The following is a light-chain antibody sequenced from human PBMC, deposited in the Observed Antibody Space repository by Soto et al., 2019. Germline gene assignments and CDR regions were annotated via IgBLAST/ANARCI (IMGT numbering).Light chain of an antibody. Sequence: EIVLTQSPGTLSLSPGERATLSCRANQSVSSIYLAWYQQKPGQAPRLVIYGASNRATGVPDRFSGSGSGKVLSLTISRLEPEDFAVYYCQRYGGSWTFGQGTKVEIK. CDR1: QSVSSIY. J-gene: IGKJ1*01. V-gene: IGKV3-20*01. CDR2: GAS. CDR3: QRYGGSWT.